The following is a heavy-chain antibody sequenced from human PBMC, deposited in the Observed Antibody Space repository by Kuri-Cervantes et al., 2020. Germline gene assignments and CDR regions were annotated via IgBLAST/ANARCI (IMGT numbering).Heavy chain of an antibody. CDR2: VHSNNGGT. J-gene: IGHJ5*02. CDR3: ARSLMSYYYDSGGYHSIDA. CDR1: GYTFTSYD. V-gene: IGHV1-2*02. Sequence: ASVKVSCKASGYTFTSYDINWVRQATGQGLEWMGWVHSNNGGTNYAQKFQGRVTMTRDTSIGTAYMDLSGLRADDTAVYYCARSLMSYYYDSGGYHSIDAWGQGTLVTVSS. D-gene: IGHD3-22*01.